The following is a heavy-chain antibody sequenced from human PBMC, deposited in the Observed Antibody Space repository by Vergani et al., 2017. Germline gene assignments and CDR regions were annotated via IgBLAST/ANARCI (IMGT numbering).Heavy chain of an antibody. CDR1: GGSFSGYY. V-gene: IGHV4-34*01. CDR3: ARAGAAAGTGWFDP. D-gene: IGHD6-13*01. J-gene: IGHJ5*01. Sequence: QVQLQQWGAGLLKPSETLSLTCAVYGGSFSGYYWSWIRQPPGKGLEWIGEINHSGSTNYNPSLKSRVTISVDTSKNQFSLKLSSVTAADTAVYYCARAGAAAGTGWFDPWGQGTTVTVSS. CDR2: INHSGST.